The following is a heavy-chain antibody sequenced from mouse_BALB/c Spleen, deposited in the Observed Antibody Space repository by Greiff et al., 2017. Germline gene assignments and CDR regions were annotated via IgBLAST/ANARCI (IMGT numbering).Heavy chain of an antibody. CDR2: INPSNGRT. Sequence: VQLQQPGAELVKPGASVKLSCKASGYTFTSYWMHWVKQRPGQGLEWIGEINPSNGRTNYNEKFKSKATLTVDKSSSTAYMQLSSLTSEDSAVYYCARFGNPAYWGQGTLVTVSA. D-gene: IGHD2-1*01. CDR3: ARFGNPAY. V-gene: IGHV1S81*02. CDR1: GYTFTSYW. J-gene: IGHJ3*01.